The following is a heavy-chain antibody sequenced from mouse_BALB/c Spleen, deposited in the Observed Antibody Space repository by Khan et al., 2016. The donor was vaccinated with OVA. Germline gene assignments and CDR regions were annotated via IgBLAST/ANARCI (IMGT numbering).Heavy chain of an antibody. CDR3: ARNADFGNYFDS. Sequence: QVQLQQPGAELVKPGASVKLSCKASGYTFTNYWIHWVQQRPGQGLEWIGEVYPGDGRADYNEKFKTKATLTVDKSSNTAFMQLSSLTSEDSAVYSCARNADFGNYFDSWGQGTTLTVSS. J-gene: IGHJ2*01. D-gene: IGHD2-1*01. CDR1: GYTFTNYW. CDR2: VYPGDGRA. V-gene: IGHV1S81*02.